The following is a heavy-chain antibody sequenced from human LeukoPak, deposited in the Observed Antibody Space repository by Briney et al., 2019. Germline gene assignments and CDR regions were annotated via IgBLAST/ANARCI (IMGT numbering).Heavy chain of an antibody. CDR1: GYTFTGYY. CDR2: INPNSGGT. CDR3: ARVGRYCSGGSCYSYHWFDP. V-gene: IGHV1-2*02. D-gene: IGHD2-15*01. J-gene: IGHJ5*02. Sequence: PGASVKVSCKASGYTFTGYYMHWVRQAPGQGLEWMGWINPNSGGTNYAQKFQGRVTMTRDTSISTAYMELSRLRSDDTAVYYCARVGRYCSGGSCYSYHWFDPWGQGTLVTVSS.